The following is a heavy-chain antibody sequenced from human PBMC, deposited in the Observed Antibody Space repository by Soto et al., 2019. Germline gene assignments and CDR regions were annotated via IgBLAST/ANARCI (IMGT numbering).Heavy chain of an antibody. CDR2: INAGNGNT. V-gene: IGHV1-3*01. Sequence: GASVKVSCKASGYTFTSYAMHWVRQAPGQRLEWMGWINAGNGNTKYSQKFQGRVTITRDASASTAYMELSSLRSEDTAVYYCAVLGELRYFDWLVREDNWFDPWGQGTLVTVSS. D-gene: IGHD3-9*01. CDR1: GYTFTSYA. CDR3: AVLGELRYFDWLVREDNWFDP. J-gene: IGHJ5*02.